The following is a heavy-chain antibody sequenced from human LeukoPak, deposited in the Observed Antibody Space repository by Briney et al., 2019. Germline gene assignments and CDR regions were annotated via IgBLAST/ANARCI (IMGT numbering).Heavy chain of an antibody. J-gene: IGHJ4*02. CDR3: ARGGHSYGFDY. V-gene: IGHV4-34*01. CDR1: GGSVSGYY. CDR2: INHSGST. D-gene: IGHD5-18*01. Sequence: SETLSLTCAVYGGSVSGYYRSWIRQPPGKGLEWIGEINHSGSTNYNPSLRSRVTISVDTSKDQFSLKLSSVTAADTAVYYCARGGHSYGFDYWGQGTLVTVSS.